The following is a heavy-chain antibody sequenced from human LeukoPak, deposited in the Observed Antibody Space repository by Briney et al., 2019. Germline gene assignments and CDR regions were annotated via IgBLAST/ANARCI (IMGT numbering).Heavy chain of an antibody. CDR3: ARGVTVTTWDPWFET. CDR1: GGSISSSSYY. CDR2: IYTSGST. Sequence: SQTLPLTCSVSGGSISSSSYYWSWIRQPAGKGLEWIGRIYTSGSTKYNPSLKGRVTISVDTSKNQFSLKLQSVTAAATAVYYCARGVTVTTWDPWFETWGQGTLLTVSS. V-gene: IGHV4-61*02. D-gene: IGHD1-20*01. J-gene: IGHJ5*02.